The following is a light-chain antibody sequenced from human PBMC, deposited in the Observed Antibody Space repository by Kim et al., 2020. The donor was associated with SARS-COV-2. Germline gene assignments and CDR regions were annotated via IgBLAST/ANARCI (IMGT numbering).Light chain of an antibody. CDR3: SSGTSSSTNWV. CDR1: SSDVGGY. J-gene: IGLJ3*02. CDR2: DVS. Sequence: QSALTQPASVSGSPGQSITISCTVTSSDVGGYVSWYQQHPGKAPKLMMYDVSNRPSGVSNRFSGSKSGNTASLTISGLQAEDEADYYCSSGTSSSTNWVFCGGTQLTVL. V-gene: IGLV2-14*03.